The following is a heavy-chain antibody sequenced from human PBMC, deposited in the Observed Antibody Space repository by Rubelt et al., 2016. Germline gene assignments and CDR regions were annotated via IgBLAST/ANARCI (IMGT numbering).Heavy chain of an antibody. CDR3: ARCEGSGSYGNWVDP. CDR2: ISAYNGNT. J-gene: IGHJ5*02. V-gene: IGHV1-18*01. CDR1: GYTFTSYG. D-gene: IGHD3-10*01. Sequence: QVQLVQSGAEVKKPGASVKFSCKASGYTFTSYGISWVRQAPGQGLAWMGWISAYNGNTNYAQKLQRRVNMTQVTPTSTAHMEMRSRRSDDTAVYYWARCEGSGSYGNWVDPWGQGTLVTVSS.